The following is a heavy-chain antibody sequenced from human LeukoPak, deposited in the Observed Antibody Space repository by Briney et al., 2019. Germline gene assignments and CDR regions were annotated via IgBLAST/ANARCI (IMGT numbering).Heavy chain of an antibody. CDR2: IYYSGGT. J-gene: IGHJ4*02. CDR1: GGSISSYY. Sequence: PSETLSLTCTVSGGSISSYYWSWIRQPPGKGLEWIGYIYYSGGTNYNPSLKSRVTISVDTSKNQFSLKLSSVTAADTAVYYCARHTGSGSSFDYWGQGTLVTVSS. V-gene: IGHV4-59*08. CDR3: ARHTGSGSSFDY. D-gene: IGHD3-10*01.